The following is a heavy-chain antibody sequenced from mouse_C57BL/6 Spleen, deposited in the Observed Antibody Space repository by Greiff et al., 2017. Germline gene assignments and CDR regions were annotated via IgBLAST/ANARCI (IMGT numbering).Heavy chain of an antibody. Sequence: QVQLQQSGAELMKPGASVKLSCKATGYTFTGYWIEWVKQRPGHGLEWIGEILPGSGSTNYNEKFKGKATFTADTSSNTAYMQLSSLTTEDSAIYYCARVPIITTVVATDYYAMDYWGQGTSVTVAS. CDR3: ARVPIITTVVATDYYAMDY. D-gene: IGHD1-1*01. V-gene: IGHV1-9*01. J-gene: IGHJ4*01. CDR1: GYTFTGYW. CDR2: ILPGSGST.